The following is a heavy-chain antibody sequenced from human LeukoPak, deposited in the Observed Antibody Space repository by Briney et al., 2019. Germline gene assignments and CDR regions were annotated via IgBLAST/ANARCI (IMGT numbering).Heavy chain of an antibody. CDR3: ARHKDYYYSYMDV. Sequence: SETLSLTCTVAGGSISSGTYYWGRIRQPPGKGLEWIVSIYYSGSTYYNPSLTSRVTISVDTSKNQSSLKLSSVTAADTAVYYCARHKDYYYSYMDVWGKGTTVTIS. CDR1: GGSISSGTYY. V-gene: IGHV4-39*01. J-gene: IGHJ6*03. CDR2: IYYSGST.